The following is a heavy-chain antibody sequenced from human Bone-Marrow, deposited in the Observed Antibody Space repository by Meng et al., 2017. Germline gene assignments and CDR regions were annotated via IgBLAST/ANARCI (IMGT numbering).Heavy chain of an antibody. CDR1: GFSVSSSY. CDR3: ARVLRGWGYFDY. Sequence: EGQLVGTGGGLIQPGGSMRLSCAASGFSVSSSYMSWVRQAPGKGPEWVSVIYSGGTTYYADSVKGRFTISRDNSRNTLYLQVNSLRAEDTAVYYCARVLRGWGYFDYWGQGTLVTVSS. D-gene: IGHD3-10*01. CDR2: IYSGGTT. J-gene: IGHJ4*02. V-gene: IGHV3-53*02.